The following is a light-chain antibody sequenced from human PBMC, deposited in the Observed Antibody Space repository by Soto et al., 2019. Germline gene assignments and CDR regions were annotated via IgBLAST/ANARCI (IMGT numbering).Light chain of an antibody. CDR1: QTISSW. J-gene: IGKJ1*01. CDR2: KAS. V-gene: IGKV1-5*03. Sequence: DIQMTQSPSTLSGSVGDRVTITCRASQTISSWLAWYQQKPGKAPKLLIYKASTLKSGVPSRFSGSGSGTEFTLTISSLQPDDFATYYCQQYKSDFRTFGQGTKVDI. CDR3: QQYKSDFRT.